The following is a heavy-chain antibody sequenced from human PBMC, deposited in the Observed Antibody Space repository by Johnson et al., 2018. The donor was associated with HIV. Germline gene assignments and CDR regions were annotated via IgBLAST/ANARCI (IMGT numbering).Heavy chain of an antibody. CDR2: IYSGGST. CDR3: AREYYDSSGYYYGGVSAFDI. J-gene: IGHJ3*02. Sequence: EVQLVESGGGLVQPGGSLRLSCAASGFTVSSNYMSWVRQAPGKGLEWVSVIYSGGSTYYADSVKGRFTISRDNSKNTLYLQMNSLRAEDTAVYYCAREYYDSSGYYYGGVSAFDIWGQGTMVTVSS. V-gene: IGHV3-66*01. D-gene: IGHD3-22*01. CDR1: GFTVSSNY.